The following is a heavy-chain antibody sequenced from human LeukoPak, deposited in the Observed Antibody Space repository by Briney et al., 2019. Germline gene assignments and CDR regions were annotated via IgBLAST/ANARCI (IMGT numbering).Heavy chain of an antibody. J-gene: IGHJ4*02. CDR1: GFTFSSYG. D-gene: IGHD6-13*01. Sequence: GGSLRLPCAASGFTFSSYGMHWVRQAPGKGLEWVANIKQDGSEKYYVDSVKGRFTISRDNAKNSLYLQMNSLRAEDTAVYYCARILAGTAFDYWGQGTLVTVSS. V-gene: IGHV3-7*01. CDR3: ARILAGTAFDY. CDR2: IKQDGSEK.